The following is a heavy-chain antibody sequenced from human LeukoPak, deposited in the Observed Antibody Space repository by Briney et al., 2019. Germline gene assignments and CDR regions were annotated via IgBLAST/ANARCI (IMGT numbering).Heavy chain of an antibody. J-gene: IGHJ3*02. CDR3: ARAPTGDAFDI. CDR1: GYSIGTGYY. V-gene: IGHV4-38-2*02. Sequence: PSETLSLTCTVSGYSIGTGYYWGWIRQSPGKGPEWIGEINHSGSTNYNPSLKSRVTISVDTSKNQFSLKLSSVTAADTAVYYCARAPTGDAFDIWGQGTMVTVSS. CDR2: INHSGST.